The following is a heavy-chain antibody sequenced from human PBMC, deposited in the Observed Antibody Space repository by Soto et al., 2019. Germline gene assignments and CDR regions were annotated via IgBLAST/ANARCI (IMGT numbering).Heavy chain of an antibody. CDR1: GFTFDDYF. V-gene: IGHV3-43*01. CDR2: ISWDGTYA. Sequence: EVQLVESGGAVVQPGGSLRLSCAASGFTFDDYFMHLVRQAPGKALEWVSLISWDGTYAYYADSVKGRFTISRDNTKNSLHLQMNSLSTEDTALYYCVKGTDYYALDVWGQGTTVTVSS. CDR3: VKGTDYYALDV. J-gene: IGHJ6*02.